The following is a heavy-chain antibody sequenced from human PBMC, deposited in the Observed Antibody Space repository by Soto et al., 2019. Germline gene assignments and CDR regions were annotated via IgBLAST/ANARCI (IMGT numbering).Heavy chain of an antibody. Sequence: GPSVKFCCKSSGYTFTSYGISWVRQAPGQGLDWMGWNIAYNGNTNYAQKLQGRVTMTTDTSTSTAYMELRSLRSDDTAVYYCARATMVRGVTYYYYGMDVWGQGTTVTVSS. CDR2: NIAYNGNT. D-gene: IGHD3-10*01. V-gene: IGHV1-18*01. J-gene: IGHJ6*02. CDR1: GYTFTSYG. CDR3: ARATMVRGVTYYYYGMDV.